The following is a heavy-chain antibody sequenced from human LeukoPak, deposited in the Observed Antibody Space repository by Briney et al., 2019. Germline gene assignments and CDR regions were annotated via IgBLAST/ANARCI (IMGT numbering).Heavy chain of an antibody. CDR2: VSPSGNYI. D-gene: IGHD2-2*01. J-gene: IGHJ4*02. Sequence: GGSLRLSCAAPGFTFSSHSMNWVRQAPGKGLEWVSSVSPSGNYIYYADSLEGRFTISRDNAKNSLYLQMDSLRAEDTAVYYCARDLSSSTSCYSYWGQGTLVTVSS. V-gene: IGHV3-21*01. CDR3: ARDLSSSTSCYSY. CDR1: GFTFSSHS.